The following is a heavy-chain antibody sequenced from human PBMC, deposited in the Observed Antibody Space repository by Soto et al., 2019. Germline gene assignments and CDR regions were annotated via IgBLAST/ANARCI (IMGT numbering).Heavy chain of an antibody. J-gene: IGHJ4*02. Sequence: QVQLVESGGGVVQPGRSLRLSCAASGFTVSHYAMHWVRQAPGKGLEWVAIIWYDGTIKYYVDSVKGRFTISRDNSNNTLYMQMNSLRAEDTAVYYCARDLADYWGQGTLVTVSS. CDR2: IWYDGTIK. CDR3: ARDLADY. D-gene: IGHD3-16*01. V-gene: IGHV3-33*01. CDR1: GFTVSHYA.